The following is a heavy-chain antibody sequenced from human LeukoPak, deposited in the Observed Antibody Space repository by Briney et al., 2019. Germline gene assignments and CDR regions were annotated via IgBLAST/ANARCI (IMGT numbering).Heavy chain of an antibody. V-gene: IGHV4-59*01. D-gene: IGHD2-21*02. CDR1: GGSISSYY. J-gene: IGHJ4*02. CDR2: IYYTGTT. CDR3: ANAGGDSRPHDF. Sequence: PSETLSLTCTVSGGSISSYYWSWIRQPPGKGLEWIGYIYYTGTTNYNPSLKSRVTISVDTSKNQFSLKLRSVTAADTAVYYCANAGGDSRPHDFWGQGTLVTVSS.